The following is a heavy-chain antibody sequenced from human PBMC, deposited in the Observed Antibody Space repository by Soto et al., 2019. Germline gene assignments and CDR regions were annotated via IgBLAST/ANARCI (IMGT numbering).Heavy chain of an antibody. Sequence: GGSLRLSCGASGFTFSNLAMSWVRQAPGKGLEWVSSINRGDAGIYYADSVKGRFTISRDDSKNTLSLQMNSLRAEDTAIYYCAKNYYFDNWGQGALVTVSS. V-gene: IGHV3-23*01. J-gene: IGHJ4*02. CDR2: INRGDAGI. CDR3: AKNYYFDN. CDR1: GFTFSNLA.